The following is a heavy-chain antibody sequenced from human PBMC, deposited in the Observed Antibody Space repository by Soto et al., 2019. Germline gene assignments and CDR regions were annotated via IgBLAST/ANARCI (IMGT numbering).Heavy chain of an antibody. J-gene: IGHJ5*02. Sequence: QVQLVESGGGVVQPGRSLRLSCAASGFTFSSYAMHWVRQAPGKGLEWVAVISYDGSNKYYADSVKGRFTISRDNSKNTLYLQMNSLRAEDTAVYYCARGSANPPPFDPWGQGTLVTVSS. V-gene: IGHV3-30-3*01. D-gene: IGHD2-2*01. CDR1: GFTFSSYA. CDR2: ISYDGSNK. CDR3: ARGSANPPPFDP.